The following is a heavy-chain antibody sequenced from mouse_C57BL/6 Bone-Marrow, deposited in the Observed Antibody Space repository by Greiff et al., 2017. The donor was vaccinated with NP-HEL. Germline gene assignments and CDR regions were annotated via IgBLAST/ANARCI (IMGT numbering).Heavy chain of an antibody. CDR3: ARLEELRRHFDY. CDR2: MKPSSGYT. V-gene: IGHV1S26*01. Sequence: QVQLQQPGAELVKPGASVKLSCKASGYTFTSYTMHWVKQRPGQGLEGRGYMKPSSGYTKYNQKFKDKATLTADKSSSTAYMQLSSLTSEDSAVYYCARLEELRRHFDYWGQGTTLTVSS. J-gene: IGHJ2*01. CDR1: GYTFTSYT. D-gene: IGHD3-2*02.